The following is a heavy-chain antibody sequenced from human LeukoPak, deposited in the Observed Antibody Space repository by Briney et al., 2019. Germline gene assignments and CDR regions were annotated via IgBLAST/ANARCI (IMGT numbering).Heavy chain of an antibody. V-gene: IGHV3-23*01. J-gene: IGHJ4*02. CDR3: ARDPYYVSGTYRYFDL. CDR1: GFTFSSYA. D-gene: IGHD3-10*01. CDR2: ISGSGGST. Sequence: PGGSLRLSCAASGFTFSSYAMSWVRQAPGKGLEWVSAISGSGGSTYHADSVKGRFTISRDNSKNTLYLQMNSLRAEDTAVYYCARDPYYVSGTYRYFDLWGQGTLVTVSS.